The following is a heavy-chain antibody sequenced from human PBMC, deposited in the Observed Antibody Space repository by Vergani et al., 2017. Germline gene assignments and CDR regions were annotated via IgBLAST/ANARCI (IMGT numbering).Heavy chain of an antibody. Sequence: QVHLQQRGAGVLKPSETLSLTCGVIGGSLSGYFWSWIRQSPGRGLEWLGEITAIGSAKYSPSATSRVTISVDTSRGEFTLTVTSVTAADTGLYFCASRRPRLNLGSKSNAENFDSWGQGTLVTVSS. J-gene: IGHJ4*02. V-gene: IGHV4-34*02. D-gene: IGHD3-16*01. CDR3: ASRRPRLNLGSKSNAENFDS. CDR2: ITAIGSA. CDR1: GGSLSGYF.